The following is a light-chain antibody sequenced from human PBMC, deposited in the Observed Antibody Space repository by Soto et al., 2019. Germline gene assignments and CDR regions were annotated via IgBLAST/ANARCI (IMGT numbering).Light chain of an antibody. CDR2: GAS. V-gene: IGKV3-15*01. J-gene: IGKJ2*01. CDR3: QQYNNWPRT. Sequence: ELVMTQSPGPLAVSPGERATLSCRASQSVNSNLAWYQQKPGQAPRLLIYGASTMATGIPARFSGSESGTEFTLTISSLQSEDFAVYYCQQYNNWPRTFGQGTKLE. CDR1: QSVNSN.